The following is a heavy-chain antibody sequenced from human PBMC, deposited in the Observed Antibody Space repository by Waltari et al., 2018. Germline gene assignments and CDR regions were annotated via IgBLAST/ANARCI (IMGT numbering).Heavy chain of an antibody. V-gene: IGHV3-73*01. CDR3: SVGATAP. D-gene: IGHD1-26*01. CDR2: IRSRAGEYAT. CDR1: GFTLGATA. J-gene: IGHJ4*02. Sequence: EVKLVETGGGVVQPGGSLNLSGAASGFTLGATAVPWVGQASGKGLEWFGRIRSRAGEYATTYTVSVGGRFTISRDDSKNTAYLQLNSLKTEDTAVYYCSVGATAPWGQGTLVTVSS.